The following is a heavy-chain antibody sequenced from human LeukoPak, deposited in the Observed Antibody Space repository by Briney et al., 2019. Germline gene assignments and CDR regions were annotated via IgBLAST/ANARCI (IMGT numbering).Heavy chain of an antibody. CDR3: ARVRGYSYDSSDFDY. CDR1: GDSISYYY. D-gene: IGHD5-18*01. J-gene: IGHJ4*02. Sequence: SETLSLTCTVSGDSISYYYWSWIRQPPGKGLEWIGKIYYSGNANYNPSLKSRVTISVDTSKNQFSLKLSSVTAADTAVYYCARVRGYSYDSSDFDYWGQGTLVTVSS. V-gene: IGHV4-59*01. CDR2: IYYSGNA.